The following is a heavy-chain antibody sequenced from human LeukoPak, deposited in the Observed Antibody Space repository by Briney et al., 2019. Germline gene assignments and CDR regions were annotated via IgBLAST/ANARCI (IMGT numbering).Heavy chain of an antibody. V-gene: IGHV3-53*01. CDR3: ARYPTNYYDSSGYPTIYYYGMDV. CDR2: IYSGGNA. D-gene: IGHD3-22*01. Sequence: QTGGSLRLSCAVSGFTVSNNYMSWVRQAPGKGLEWVSVIYSGGNAYYADSVKGRFTISRDNSKNTLYLQMNSLRAEDTAIYYCARYPTNYYDSSGYPTIYYYGMDVWGQGTTVTVSS. CDR1: GFTVSNNY. J-gene: IGHJ6*02.